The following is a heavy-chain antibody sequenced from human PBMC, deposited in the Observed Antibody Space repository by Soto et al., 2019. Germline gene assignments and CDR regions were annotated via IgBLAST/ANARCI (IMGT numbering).Heavy chain of an antibody. Sequence: QVQLQESGPGLVKPSQTLSLTCTVSGGSISSGGYYWSWIRQHPGKGLEWIGYIYYSGSTYYNPSLKRRVTIPVDTAKNQFSLKLSSVTAADTAVYYCASGTEVSPSWDGWGQGTTVTVSS. CDR3: ASGTEVSPSWDG. J-gene: IGHJ6*02. CDR1: GGSISSGGYY. V-gene: IGHV4-31*03. CDR2: IYYSGST. D-gene: IGHD1-26*01.